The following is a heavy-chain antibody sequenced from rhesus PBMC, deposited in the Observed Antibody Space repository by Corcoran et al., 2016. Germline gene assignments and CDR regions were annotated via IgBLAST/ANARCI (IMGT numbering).Heavy chain of an antibody. Sequence: QVQLQESGPGVVKPSETLSLTCAVSGGSISDRYRWSWLRQPPGKGLEWFGYISGSIPTTTPTPSLKSLVPISNDTPKNQFSLKLSSVAAADTAVYYCARGGLRDADYYGLDSWGQGVVVTVSS. J-gene: IGHJ6*01. CDR1: GGSISDRYR. D-gene: IGHD1-44*02. CDR2: ISGSIPTT. CDR3: ARGGLRDADYYGLDS. V-gene: IGHV4S10*01.